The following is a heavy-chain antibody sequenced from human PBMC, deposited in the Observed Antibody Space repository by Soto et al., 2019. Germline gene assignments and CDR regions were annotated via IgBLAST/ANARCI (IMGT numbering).Heavy chain of an antibody. D-gene: IGHD3-10*02. CDR2: IYYSGST. CDR1: GGSISSSSYY. V-gene: IGHV4-39*01. Sequence: SETLSLTCTVSGGSISSSSYYWGWIRQPPGKGLEWIGSIYYSGSTYYNPSLKSRVTISVDTSKNQFSLKLSSVTAADTAVYYCARAGYIRNWFDPWGQGTLVTVSS. CDR3: ARAGYIRNWFDP. J-gene: IGHJ5*02.